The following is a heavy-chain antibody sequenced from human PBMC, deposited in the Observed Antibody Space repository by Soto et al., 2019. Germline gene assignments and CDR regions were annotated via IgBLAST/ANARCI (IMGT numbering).Heavy chain of an antibody. CDR3: GRDRLLGNPLDY. Sequence: QVQLVESGGGVVQPGRSLRLSCAASGFTFSTYGMHWVRQAPGKGLEWVAVIWYDGSNKYYADSVTGRFTISRDNSKSTLYLQRTSLRAEATAVYSGGRDRLLGNPLDYWARDPWSPSP. J-gene: IGHJ4*02. D-gene: IGHD1-1*01. CDR2: IWYDGSNK. V-gene: IGHV3-33*01. CDR1: GFTFSTYG.